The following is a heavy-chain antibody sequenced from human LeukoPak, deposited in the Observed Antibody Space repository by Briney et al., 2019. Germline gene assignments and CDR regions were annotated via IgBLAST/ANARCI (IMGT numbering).Heavy chain of an antibody. V-gene: IGHV1-69*13. J-gene: IGHJ5*02. D-gene: IGHD2-21*02. Sequence: ASVKVSCKASGGTFSSYAISWVRQAPGQGLEWMGGIIPIFGTANYAQKFQGRVTITADESTSTAYMELSSLRSEDTAVYYCARAHLLGVVTALGPFDPWGQGTLVTVSS. CDR1: GGTFSSYA. CDR3: ARAHLLGVVTALGPFDP. CDR2: IIPIFGTA.